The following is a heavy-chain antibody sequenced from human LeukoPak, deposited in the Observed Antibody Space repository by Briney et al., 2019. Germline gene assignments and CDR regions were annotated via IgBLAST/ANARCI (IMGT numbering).Heavy chain of an antibody. J-gene: IGHJ4*02. CDR2: ISYDGSNK. D-gene: IGHD1-26*01. CDR3: AKGGEKWELLIGSIDY. V-gene: IGHV3-30*18. CDR1: RFTLSNYV. Sequence: GGSLTLSCPASRFTLSNYVMHGLRQAPGKGLEWVAVISYDGSNKYYADSVKGRFTISRDNSKNTLYQQMNSLRAEETPVYYCAKGGEKWELLIGSIDYWGQGTLVTVSS.